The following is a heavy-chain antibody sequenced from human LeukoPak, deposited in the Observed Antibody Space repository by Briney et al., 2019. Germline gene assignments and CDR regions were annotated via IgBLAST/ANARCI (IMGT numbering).Heavy chain of an antibody. D-gene: IGHD5-12*01. CDR2: INPNGGGT. CDR1: GYTFTDYY. Sequence: ASVKASCKSSGYTFTDYYLHWVRLAPGQGLEWMGWINPNGGGTNYAQKFQGRVTMTRETSISTAYMELSRLRSDDTAVYYCARDRRSGYDPDYWGQGTLVTVSS. CDR3: ARDRRSGYDPDY. J-gene: IGHJ4*02. V-gene: IGHV1-2*02.